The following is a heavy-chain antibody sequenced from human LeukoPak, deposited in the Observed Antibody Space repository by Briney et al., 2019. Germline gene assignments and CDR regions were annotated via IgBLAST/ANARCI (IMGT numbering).Heavy chain of an antibody. V-gene: IGHV3-66*01. J-gene: IGHJ5*02. D-gene: IGHD3-22*01. CDR3: ARVIVVVISNWFDP. CDR1: GFTVSRHY. CDR2: IYNDDNT. Sequence: GGSLRLSCAASGFTVSRHYMSWVRQAPGKGLEWVSVIYNDDNTDYADSVKGRFTISRDNSKNTVYLQMNSLRAEDTAVYYCARVIVVVISNWFDPWGQGTLVTVSS.